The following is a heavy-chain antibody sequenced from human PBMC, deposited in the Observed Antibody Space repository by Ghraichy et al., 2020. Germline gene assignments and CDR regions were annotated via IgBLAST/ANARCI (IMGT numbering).Heavy chain of an antibody. V-gene: IGHV1-2*02. CDR1: GYTVTGYV. Sequence: ASVKVSCKASGYTVTGYVMHWMRQAPGQVLEWMGWINPNSGGTNYAQKFQGRVTMTRDTSISTAYMELSRLRSDDTAVYYCAREAAAGASFDYWGQGTLVTVSS. CDR2: INPNSGGT. D-gene: IGHD6-13*01. CDR3: AREAAAGASFDY. J-gene: IGHJ4*02.